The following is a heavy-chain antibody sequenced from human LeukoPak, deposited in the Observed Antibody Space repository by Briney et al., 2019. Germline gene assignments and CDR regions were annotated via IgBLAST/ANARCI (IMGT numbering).Heavy chain of an antibody. CDR3: ARAYCGGDCYLDY. V-gene: IGHV4-59*01. J-gene: IGHJ4*02. CDR2: IYYSGST. Sequence: SETLSLTCTVSGGSISSYYWSWIRQPPGKGLEWIGYIYYSGSTNYNPSLKSRVNISVDTSKNQFSLNLSSVTAADTAVYYCARAYCGGDCYLDYWGQGTLVTVSS. CDR1: GGSISSYY. D-gene: IGHD2-21*02.